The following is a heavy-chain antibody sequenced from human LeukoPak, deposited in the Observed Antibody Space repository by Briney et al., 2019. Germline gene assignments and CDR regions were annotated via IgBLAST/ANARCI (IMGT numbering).Heavy chain of an antibody. CDR2: ISAYNGNT. Sequence: RASVKVSCKASGYTFTSYGISWERHAPGQRLERMGWISAYNGNTNYAQKLQGKVTMTTDTATSTAYMELGSLSSDGTAVYFWARVYQYSSSRHFDYWGQGTLVSVSS. V-gene: IGHV1-18*01. CDR1: GYTFTSYG. D-gene: IGHD6-6*01. J-gene: IGHJ4*02. CDR3: ARVYQYSSSRHFDY.